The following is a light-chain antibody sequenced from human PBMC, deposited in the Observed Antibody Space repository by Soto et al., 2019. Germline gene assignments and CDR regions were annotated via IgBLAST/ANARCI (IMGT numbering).Light chain of an antibody. CDR1: QTVRNNY. V-gene: IGKV3-20*01. CDR2: GAS. Sequence: EIVLTRSPGTLSLSLGERATLFCRASQTVRNNYLAWYQQRPGQAPRLLIYGASSRATGIPDRFSGSGSGTDFTLTISRLEPEDFAVYYCQQYGSSPRTFGQGTKVDIK. CDR3: QQYGSSPRT. J-gene: IGKJ1*01.